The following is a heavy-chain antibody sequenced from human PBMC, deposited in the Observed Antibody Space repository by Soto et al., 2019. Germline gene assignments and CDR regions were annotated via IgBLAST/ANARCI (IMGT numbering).Heavy chain of an antibody. J-gene: IGHJ4*02. Sequence: GGVLRLSCVASGFTFQTYSMNWVRQAPGKGPEWVSYISSSSSTIYYADSLKGRFTISRDNAKNSLYLQMNSLRDEDTALYYCARGEIIGGTYYAYWGQGTLVPVSS. CDR3: ARGEIIGGTYYAY. CDR1: GFTFQTYS. D-gene: IGHD1-26*01. V-gene: IGHV3-48*02. CDR2: ISSSSSTI.